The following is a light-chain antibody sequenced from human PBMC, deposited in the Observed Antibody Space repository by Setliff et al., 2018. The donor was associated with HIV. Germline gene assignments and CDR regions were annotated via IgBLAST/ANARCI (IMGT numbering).Light chain of an antibody. CDR2: EVS. CDR1: SSDVGSYNR. Sequence: QSVLTQPPSVSGSPGQSVTISCNGTSSDVGSYNRVSWYQQPPGAAPKLIIYEVSNRPSGVPDRFSGSRSGNTASLTISGLKAEDESQYYCSSYSSSSTLVFGGGTQLTVL. J-gene: IGLJ2*01. CDR3: SSYSSSSTLV. V-gene: IGLV2-18*02.